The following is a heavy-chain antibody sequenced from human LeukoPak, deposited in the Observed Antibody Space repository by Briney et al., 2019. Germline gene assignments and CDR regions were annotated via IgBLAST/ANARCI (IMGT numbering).Heavy chain of an antibody. J-gene: IGHJ4*02. CDR3: ARDVEDY. CDR2: ISSSSSYI. CDR1: GFTFSNYN. V-gene: IGHV3-21*01. Sequence: GGSLRLSCAASGFTFSNYNMTWVRQAPGKGPEWVSSISSSSSYIYYADSVKGRFTISRDNAKNSLYLQMNSLRAEDTAVYYCARDVEDYWGQGTLVTVSS.